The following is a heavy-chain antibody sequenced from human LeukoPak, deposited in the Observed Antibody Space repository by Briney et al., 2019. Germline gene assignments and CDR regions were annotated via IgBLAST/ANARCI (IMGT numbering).Heavy chain of an antibody. CDR1: GDSTNTYF. J-gene: IGHJ4*02. D-gene: IGHD4-17*01. V-gene: IGHV4-59*01. Sequence: SETLSLTCTISGDSTNTYFWSWIRQPPGKGLEWIGYIYYTGTTNYNPSLKSRVPISVDTSKNQFSLKVSSVTAADTGVYYCASKSTDHGELRFDYWGQGTLVTVSS. CDR3: ASKSTDHGELRFDY. CDR2: IYYTGTT.